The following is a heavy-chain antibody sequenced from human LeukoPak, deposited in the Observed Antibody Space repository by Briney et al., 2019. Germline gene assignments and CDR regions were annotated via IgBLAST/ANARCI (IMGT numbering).Heavy chain of an antibody. J-gene: IGHJ5*02. V-gene: IGHV4-39*07. Sequence: MPSETLSLTCTVSGDSISSSTFYWGWIRQPPGKGLEWIGSLYYSGSTYYNPSLKSRVTISVDTSKNQFSLKLSSVTAADTAVYYCARVLGLGVWGSYRSTNWFDPWGQGTLVTVSS. D-gene: IGHD3-16*02. CDR3: ARVLGLGVWGSYRSTNWFDP. CDR2: LYYSGST. CDR1: GDSISSSTFY.